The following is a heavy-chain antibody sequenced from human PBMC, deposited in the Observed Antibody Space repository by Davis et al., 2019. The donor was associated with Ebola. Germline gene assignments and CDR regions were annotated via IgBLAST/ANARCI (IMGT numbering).Heavy chain of an antibody. D-gene: IGHD5-12*01. V-gene: IGHV4-39*01. CDR2: MHSDGIP. CDR3: ARRGPVCYYGMGV. CDR1: GGSISSSSYS. J-gene: IGHJ6*04. Sequence: MPSETLSLTCTVSGGSISSSSYSWDWVRRPPGKRLEWIGSMHSDGIPYYNPSLESRVTVFVDTSKNQFSLRLSSVTAEDTAVYYCARRGPVCYYGMGVWGKGTTVTVSS.